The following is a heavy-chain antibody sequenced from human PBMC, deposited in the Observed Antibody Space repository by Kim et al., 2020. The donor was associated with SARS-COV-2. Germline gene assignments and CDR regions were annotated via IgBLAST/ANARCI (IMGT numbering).Heavy chain of an antibody. J-gene: IGHJ4*02. V-gene: IGHV3-7*03. D-gene: IGHD2-2*01. CDR3: ARQVNAVFNYFDY. Sequence: HSEKGRLNISRGNAKNSLYLQMSSVRAEESAVYYCARQVNAVFNYFDYWGQGTLVTVSS.